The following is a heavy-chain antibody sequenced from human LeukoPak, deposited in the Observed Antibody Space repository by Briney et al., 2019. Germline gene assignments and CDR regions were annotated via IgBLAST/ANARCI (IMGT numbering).Heavy chain of an antibody. Sequence: GGSLRLSCAASGFTFSSHAMTWVRQAPGKGLEWVSSVFGNDGSTYYADAVEGRFTISRDNSKNTVSLQMNSLRVEDTAVYYCAKYGTIRPPYYLDYWGQGTLVTVSS. CDR3: AKYGTIRPPYYLDY. D-gene: IGHD1/OR15-1a*01. J-gene: IGHJ4*02. V-gene: IGHV3-23*01. CDR2: VFGNDGST. CDR1: GFTFSSHA.